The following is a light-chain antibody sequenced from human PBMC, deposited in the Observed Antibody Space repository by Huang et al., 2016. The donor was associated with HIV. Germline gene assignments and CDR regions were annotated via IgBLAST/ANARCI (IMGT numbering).Light chain of an antibody. V-gene: IGKV4-1*01. CDR2: WAS. J-gene: IGKJ4*01. CDR1: QNVFYMSTNKNY. CDR3: QQYYSNPLT. Sequence: DIVMTQSPDSLAVSLGGRAAINCKSRQNVFYMSTNKNYLAWYQQKPGEPPKLLIYWASTRESGVTDRFSGSGSGTDFTLTSRSLQAEDVAVYYCQQYYSNPLTFGGGTRVEIK.